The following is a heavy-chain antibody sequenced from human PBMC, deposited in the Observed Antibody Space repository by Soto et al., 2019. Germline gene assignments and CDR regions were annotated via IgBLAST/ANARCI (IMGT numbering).Heavy chain of an antibody. CDR3: ATAPTERGYWYFDL. CDR2: IYYSGST. Sequence: SETLSLTCPVSGGSIGSGGYYWSWIRQHPGKGLEWIGYIYYSGSTYYNPSLKSRVTISVDTSKNQFSLKLSSVTAADTAVYYCATAPTERGYWYFDLWGRGTLVTVSS. V-gene: IGHV4-31*03. D-gene: IGHD4-17*01. J-gene: IGHJ2*01. CDR1: GGSIGSGGYY.